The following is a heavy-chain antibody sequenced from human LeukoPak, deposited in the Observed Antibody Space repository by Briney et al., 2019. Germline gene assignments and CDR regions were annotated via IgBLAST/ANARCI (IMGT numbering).Heavy chain of an antibody. D-gene: IGHD2-15*01. CDR1: GFTFSSYE. CDR3: ARVLRYRSGGNCYSGGLGYMDV. J-gene: IGHJ6*03. V-gene: IGHV3-48*03. Sequence: GGSLRLSCAASGFTFSSYEMNGVRQAPGKGLEWVLYISSSGSTIYYADSVKGRFTISRDNAKNSLFLQMNSLGAEDTAVYYCARVLRYRSGGNCYSGGLGYMDVWGKGTTVTISS. CDR2: ISSSGSTI.